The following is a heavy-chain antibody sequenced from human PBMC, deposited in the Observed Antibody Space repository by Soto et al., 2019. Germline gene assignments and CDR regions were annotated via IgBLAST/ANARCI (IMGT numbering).Heavy chain of an antibody. Sequence: PGGSLRLSCTASGLPHSSFAMMWVRQAPGKGLECVAGIYGSGRGIEYADSVKGRFTISRDNSRNTVYLQMTDPRADDTAVYYCAKDAVYNDGLWLMDHWGQGTQVTVSS. CDR3: AKDAVYNDGLWLMDH. CDR2: IYGSGRGI. D-gene: IGHD2-21*01. J-gene: IGHJ4*02. CDR1: GLPHSSFA. V-gene: IGHV3-23*05.